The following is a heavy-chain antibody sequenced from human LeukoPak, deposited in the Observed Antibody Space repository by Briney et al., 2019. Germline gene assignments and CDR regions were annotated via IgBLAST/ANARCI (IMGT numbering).Heavy chain of an antibody. CDR3: AKDGGYCSSTSCLNWFDP. J-gene: IGHJ5*02. CDR1: GFTFSSYG. Sequence: GGSLRLSCAASGFTFSSYGMHWVRQAPGKGLEWVAVISYDGSNKYYADSVKGRFTISRDNSKNTLYLQMNSLRAEDTAVYYCAKDGGYCSSTSCLNWFDPWGQGTLVTVSS. V-gene: IGHV3-30*18. CDR2: ISYDGSNK. D-gene: IGHD2-2*03.